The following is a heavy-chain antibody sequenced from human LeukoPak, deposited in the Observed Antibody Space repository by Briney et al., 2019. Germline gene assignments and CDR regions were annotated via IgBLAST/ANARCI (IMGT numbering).Heavy chain of an antibody. D-gene: IGHD2/OR15-2a*01. V-gene: IGHV3-23*01. CDR2: ISCSGGST. J-gene: IGHJ6*03. CDR3: AKGFRGVYYYYMDV. CDR1: GFTFSSYA. Sequence: GGSLRLSCAASGFTFSSYAMSWVRQAPGKGLEWVSAISCSGGSTYYADSVKGRFTISRDNSKNTLYLQMNSLRAEDTAVYYCAKGFRGVYYYYMDVWGKGTTVTVSS.